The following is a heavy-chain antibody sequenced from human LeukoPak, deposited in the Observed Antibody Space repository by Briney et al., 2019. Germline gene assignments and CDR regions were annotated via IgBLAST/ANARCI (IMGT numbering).Heavy chain of an antibody. CDR2: INPNSGGT. CDR3: ARVWYYDFWSGYSPENAFDI. J-gene: IGHJ3*02. CDR1: GYTFTGYY. V-gene: IGHV1-2*02. D-gene: IGHD3-3*01. Sequence: ASVKVSCKASGYTFTGYYMHWVRQAPGQGLEWMGWINPNSGGTNDAQKFQGRVTMTRDTSISTAYMELSRLRSDDTAVYYCARVWYYDFWSGYSPENAFDIWGQGTMVTVSS.